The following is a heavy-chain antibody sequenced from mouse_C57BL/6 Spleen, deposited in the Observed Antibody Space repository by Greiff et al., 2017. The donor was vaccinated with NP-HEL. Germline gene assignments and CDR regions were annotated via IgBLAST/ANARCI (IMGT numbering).Heavy chain of an antibody. J-gene: IGHJ4*01. V-gene: IGHV1-81*01. CDR1: GYTFTSYG. CDR2: IYPRSGNT. CDR3: ARGDTTVVVRGYAMDY. D-gene: IGHD1-1*01. Sequence: VQLQQSGAELARPGASVKLSCKASGYTFTSYGISWVKQRTGQGLEWIGEIYPRSGNTYYNEKFKGKATLTADKSSSTAYMELRSLTSEDSAVYFGARGDTTVVVRGYAMDYWGQGTSVTVSS.